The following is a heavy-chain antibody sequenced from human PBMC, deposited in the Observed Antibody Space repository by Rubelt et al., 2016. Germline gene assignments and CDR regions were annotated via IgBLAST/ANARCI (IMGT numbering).Heavy chain of an antibody. CDR2: IRTKANTYAT. Sequence: EVQLVESGGGLVQPGGSLRLSCAASGFTFGDSAMHWVRQASGKGLEWVGRIRTKANTYATTYAASVQGRFTISRDDSNNAAYLQRNSLRTEDTSVYFCTRRSCSGGNCYSDFWGQGTLVTVSS. CDR1: GFTFGDSA. J-gene: IGHJ4*02. V-gene: IGHV3-73*01. D-gene: IGHD2-15*01. CDR3: TRRSCSGGNCYSDF.